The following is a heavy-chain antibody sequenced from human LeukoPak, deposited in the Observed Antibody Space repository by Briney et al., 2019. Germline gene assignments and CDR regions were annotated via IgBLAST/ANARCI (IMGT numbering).Heavy chain of an antibody. J-gene: IGHJ3*02. CDR1: GFTFSTYA. CDR3: ARDRASHAFDI. Sequence: GGSLRLSCAASGFTFSTYAMHWVRQAPGKGLEWVAVISYDGGNKYLADSVKGRFTISRDNAKNSLYLQMNSLRAEDTAVYYCARDRASHAFDIWGQGTMVTVSS. CDR2: ISYDGGNK. V-gene: IGHV3-30*04. D-gene: IGHD3-10*01.